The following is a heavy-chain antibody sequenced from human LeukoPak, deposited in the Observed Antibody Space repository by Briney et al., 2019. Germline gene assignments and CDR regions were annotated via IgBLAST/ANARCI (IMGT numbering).Heavy chain of an antibody. CDR3: AREMITFGGVISWFDP. D-gene: IGHD3-16*02. Sequence: SETLSLTCTVSGGSISSYYWSWIRKPAGKGLEWIGLIYTSGSTNYNPSLKSRVTMSVDTSKNQFSLKLSSVTAADTAVYYCAREMITFGGVISWFDPWGQGTLVTVSS. J-gene: IGHJ5*02. CDR2: IYTSGST. V-gene: IGHV4-4*07. CDR1: GGSISSYY.